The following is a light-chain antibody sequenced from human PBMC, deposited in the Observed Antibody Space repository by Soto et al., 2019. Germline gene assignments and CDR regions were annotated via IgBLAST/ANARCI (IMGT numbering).Light chain of an antibody. Sequence: EIVVTQSPGTLSLSPGEGATLSCRASQSVSSSYLAWYQQKPGQAPRLLIYGASTRATGIPARFSGSGSGTEFTLTISSLQSEDFAVYCCQQYNNWPATFGQGTKVDIK. CDR2: GAS. J-gene: IGKJ1*01. CDR3: QQYNNWPAT. V-gene: IGKV3-15*01. CDR1: QSVSSSY.